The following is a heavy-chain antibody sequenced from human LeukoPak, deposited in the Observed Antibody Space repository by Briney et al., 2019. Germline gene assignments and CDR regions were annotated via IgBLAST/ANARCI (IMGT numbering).Heavy chain of an antibody. CDR3: ARLKTGIIDY. V-gene: IGHV6-1*01. J-gene: IGHJ4*02. D-gene: IGHD7-27*01. CDR1: GDSVSTASNA. CDR2: TYYRSKWYN. Sequence: RSQTLSLTCAISGDSVSTASNAWYWIRQSPSRGLEWLGRTYYRSKWYNDYAVSVKSRITINPDTSKNQFSLQLNSVTPEDTAVYYCARLKTGIIDYWGQGTLVTVSS.